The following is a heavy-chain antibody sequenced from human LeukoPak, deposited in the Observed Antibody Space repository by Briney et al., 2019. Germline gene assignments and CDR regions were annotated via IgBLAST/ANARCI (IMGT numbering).Heavy chain of an antibody. J-gene: IGHJ3*02. V-gene: IGHV4-59*01. CDR2: IYYSGNT. CDR1: GGSISSYS. Sequence: SETLSLTCTVSGGSISSYSWSWIRQPPGKGLEWIGCIYYSGNTNYNPSLKSRVTISIDTSKNQFPLKLSSVTAADTAVYYCARDYAFDIWGQGTMVTVSS. CDR3: ARDYAFDI.